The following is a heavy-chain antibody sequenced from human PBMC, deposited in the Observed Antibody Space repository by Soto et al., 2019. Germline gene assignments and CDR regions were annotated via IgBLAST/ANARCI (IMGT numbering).Heavy chain of an antibody. CDR3: ARDKDRLQLGGNYYFILDV. CDR1: GGTFRTSA. Sequence: QVQLVQSGAEVKKPGSSVKVSCKASGGTFRTSAISWVRQAPGQGLEWVGGIMPVFRRPKYAQNFQDRVTVPADEAKSQAYMELNSLRSDDTAVYYCARDKDRLQLGGNYYFILDVWGQGTAVTVSS. J-gene: IGHJ6*02. CDR2: IMPVFRRP. V-gene: IGHV1-69*12. D-gene: IGHD1-1*01.